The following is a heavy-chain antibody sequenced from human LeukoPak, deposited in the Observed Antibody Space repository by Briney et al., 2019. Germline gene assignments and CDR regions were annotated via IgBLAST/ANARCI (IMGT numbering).Heavy chain of an antibody. D-gene: IGHD6-13*01. J-gene: IGHJ6*03. CDR3: AKSTGYSSSWYGGGDYYYMDV. Sequence: GGSLRLSCAASGFTFSSYGMHWVRQAPGKGLEWVAFIRYDGSNKYCADSVKGRFTISRDNSKNTLYLQMNSLRAEDTAVYYCAKSTGYSSSWYGGGDYYYMDVWGKGTTVTVSS. CDR2: IRYDGSNK. V-gene: IGHV3-30*02. CDR1: GFTFSSYG.